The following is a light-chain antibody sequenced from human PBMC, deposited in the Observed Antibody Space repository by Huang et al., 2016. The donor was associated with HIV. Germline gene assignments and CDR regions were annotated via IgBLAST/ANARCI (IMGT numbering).Light chain of an antibody. V-gene: IGKV1-39*01. CDR3: QQSYSTLALT. CDR1: QGISSY. CDR2: AAS. J-gene: IGKJ4*01. Sequence: DIQMTQSPSSLSASVGDRVTITCRASQGISSYLNWYQQKPGKAPKLLIDAASSLQSGVPSRFSGSGSGTDFTLTISSLQPEDFAIYYCQQSYSTLALTFGGGTKVEIK.